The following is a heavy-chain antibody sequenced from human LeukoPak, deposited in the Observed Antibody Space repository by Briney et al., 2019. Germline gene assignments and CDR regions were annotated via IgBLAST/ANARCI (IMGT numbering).Heavy chain of an antibody. J-gene: IGHJ5*02. CDR3: ARLGYCSGGGCFGNWFDP. V-gene: IGHV4-30-4*07. D-gene: IGHD2-15*01. CDR2: IYHTGST. Sequence: SETLSLTCAVSGDSISSGAYSWSWIRQPPGKGLEWIGFIYHTGSTYYNPSLKSRVTISVHTSKNQFSLKLSSVTAADTAVYYCARLGYCSGGGCFGNWFDPWGQGTLVTVSS. CDR1: GDSISSGAYS.